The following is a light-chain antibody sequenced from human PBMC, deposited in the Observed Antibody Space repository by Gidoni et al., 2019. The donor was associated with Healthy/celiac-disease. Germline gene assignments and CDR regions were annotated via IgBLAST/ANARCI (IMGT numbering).Light chain of an antibody. Sequence: EIVMTQSPATLSVSPGESATLSCRASQSVRTYLAWYQQKPGQAPRLLIYGASTRATGIPARFSGSGSGTEFTLAISSLQPEDFAVYYCQQYNSWPYTFGQGTKLEIK. CDR2: GAS. V-gene: IGKV3-15*01. J-gene: IGKJ2*01. CDR3: QQYNSWPYT. CDR1: QSVRTY.